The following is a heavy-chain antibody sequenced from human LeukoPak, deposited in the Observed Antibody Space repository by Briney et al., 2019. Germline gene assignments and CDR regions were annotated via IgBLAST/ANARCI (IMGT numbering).Heavy chain of an antibody. D-gene: IGHD1-26*01. CDR2: IYSGGTT. J-gene: IGHJ4*02. CDR3: AKDQVWSGSYGYFDY. V-gene: IGHV3-53*01. Sequence: GGSLRLSCAASGFTVSSNYVSWVRQAPGKGLEWVSVIYSGGTTYYADSVKGRFTISRDNAKNTLYLQMNSLRAEDTAVYYCAKDQVWSGSYGYFDYWGQGTLVTVSS. CDR1: GFTVSSNY.